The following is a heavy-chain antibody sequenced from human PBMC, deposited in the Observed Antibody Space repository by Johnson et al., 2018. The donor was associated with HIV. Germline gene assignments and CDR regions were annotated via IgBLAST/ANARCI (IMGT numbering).Heavy chain of an antibody. CDR3: ARGGEYSSSLYAFDI. V-gene: IGHV3-66*03. CDR2: IYDGGRT. CDR1: GFTVSTYH. D-gene: IGHD6-13*01. J-gene: IGHJ3*02. Sequence: VQLVESGGGLIQPGESLRLSCAASGFTVSTYHMSWVRQAPGKGLEWVSVIYDGGRTYYGDSVKGRFTISGDTSKNTLHLEMNRLRAEDTAVYYCARGGEYSSSLYAFDIWGQGTMVTVSS.